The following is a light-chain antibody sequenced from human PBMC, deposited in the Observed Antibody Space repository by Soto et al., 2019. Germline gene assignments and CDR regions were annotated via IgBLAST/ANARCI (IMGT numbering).Light chain of an antibody. CDR1: NSNIGRNT. CDR3: AVWDDSLRGRV. CDR2: GND. J-gene: IGLJ2*01. V-gene: IGLV1-44*01. Sequence: QSVLTQPPSASGTPGQRVTISCSGRNSNIGRNTVNWYQQFPCTAPRFLIYGNDLRPTGVPDRFSASKSGTSASLAIIGLQSEDEADYDCAVWDDSLRGRVFGGGTKLTVL.